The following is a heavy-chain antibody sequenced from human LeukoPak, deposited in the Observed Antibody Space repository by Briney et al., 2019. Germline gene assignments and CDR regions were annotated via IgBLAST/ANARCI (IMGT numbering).Heavy chain of an antibody. CDR1: GFIFSDYY. V-gene: IGHV3-11*04. CDR2: ISSIGSTI. D-gene: IGHD3-22*01. Sequence: GGSLRLSCAASGFIFSDYYMSWIRQAPGKGLEWVSYISSIGSTIYYADSVRGRFTISRDNAKNSLYLQMNSLRAEDTAVYYCARDTPNYYDSSGYYPDYWGQGTLVTVFS. J-gene: IGHJ4*02. CDR3: ARDTPNYYDSSGYYPDY.